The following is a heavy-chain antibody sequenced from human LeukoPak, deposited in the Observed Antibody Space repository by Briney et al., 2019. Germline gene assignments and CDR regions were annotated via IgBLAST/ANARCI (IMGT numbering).Heavy chain of an antibody. D-gene: IGHD3-10*01. CDR1: GFTFSAYW. CDR2: IKEDGSEK. V-gene: IGHV3-7*03. J-gene: IGHJ4*02. Sequence: GGSLRLSCAASGFTFSAYWMGWVRQAPGKGLEWLGNIKEDGSEKCYGDLVEGRFTISRDNAKNPLSLQMNSLRVEDTAVYYCARDRGYLASDYWGQGTLVTVSS. CDR3: ARDRGYLASDY.